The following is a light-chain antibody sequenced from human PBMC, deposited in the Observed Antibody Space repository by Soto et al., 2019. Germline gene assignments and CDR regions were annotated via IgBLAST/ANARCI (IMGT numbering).Light chain of an antibody. V-gene: IGKV3-20*01. J-gene: IGKJ3*01. Sequence: ESVLTQSPATQSVSRGERATRSCRASESVSRNLAWYQQKPGQAPRLLIYGASSRATGIPDRFSGSGSGTDLTLTISRLEPEDFAVYYCQQYGSSPQTFGPGTKVDIK. CDR2: GAS. CDR1: ESVSRN. CDR3: QQYGSSPQT.